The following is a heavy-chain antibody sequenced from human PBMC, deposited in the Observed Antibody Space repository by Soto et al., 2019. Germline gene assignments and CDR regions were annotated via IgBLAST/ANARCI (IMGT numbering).Heavy chain of an antibody. CDR3: ARAPAAMRYYYYYMDV. CDR2: IYYSGST. CDR1: GGSISSYY. J-gene: IGHJ6*03. Sequence: SGSLSLTCTVSGGSISSYYWSWIRQPPGKGLEWIGYIYYSGSTNYNPSLKSRVTISVDTSKNQFSLKLSSVTAADTAVYYCARAPAAMRYYYYYMDVWGKGTTVTVSS. V-gene: IGHV4-59*01. D-gene: IGHD2-2*01.